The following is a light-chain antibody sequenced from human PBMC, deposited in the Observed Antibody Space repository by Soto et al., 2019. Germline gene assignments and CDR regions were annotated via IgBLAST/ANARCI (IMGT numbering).Light chain of an antibody. CDR3: QQRGNWPRTWA. Sequence: EIVLTQSPVTLSLSPGEGATLSCKASQSISIDLAWYQQKPGQVPRLLIDDASSRATGIPGRFTGSGSGTDFTLNISSLEPEDFAVYYCQQRGNWPRTWAFGQGTKVEV. CDR2: DAS. CDR1: QSISID. V-gene: IGKV3-11*01. J-gene: IGKJ1*01.